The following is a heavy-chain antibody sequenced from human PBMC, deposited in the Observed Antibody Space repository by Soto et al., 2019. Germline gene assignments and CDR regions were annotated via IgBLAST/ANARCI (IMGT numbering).Heavy chain of an antibody. Sequence: QVQLVESGGGVVQPGRSLRLSCAASGFTFSSYAMHWVRQAPGKGLEWVAVISYDGSNKYYADSVKGRFTISRENSKNTLYLQMNSLRAEDTAVYYCARVRVGAKSHPFDYWGQGTLVTVSS. J-gene: IGHJ4*02. CDR3: ARVRVGAKSHPFDY. CDR2: ISYDGSNK. V-gene: IGHV3-30-3*01. CDR1: GFTFSSYA. D-gene: IGHD1-26*01.